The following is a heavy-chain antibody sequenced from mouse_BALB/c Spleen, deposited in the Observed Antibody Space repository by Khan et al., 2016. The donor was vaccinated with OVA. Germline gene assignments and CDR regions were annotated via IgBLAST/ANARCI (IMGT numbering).Heavy chain of an antibody. CDR3: ARPPYCSYTLDY. CDR2: INTYTGEP. Sequence: QIQLVQSGPELKKPGETVKISCKASGYTFTSYGMNWVKQSPGKALKWMGWINTYTGEPTYADDFKGRFAFSLETSASTAYLPINNLKNEETATYFCARPPYCSYTLDYWGQGTSVTVSA. CDR1: GYTFTSYG. D-gene: IGHD2-10*01. J-gene: IGHJ4*01. V-gene: IGHV9-3-1*01.